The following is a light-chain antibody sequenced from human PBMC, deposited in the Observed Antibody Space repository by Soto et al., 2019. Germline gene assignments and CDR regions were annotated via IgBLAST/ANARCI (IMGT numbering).Light chain of an antibody. CDR1: SSDVGGYNY. CDR2: DVS. J-gene: IGLJ2*01. Sequence: QSALTQPASVSGSPGQSITISCTGTSSDVGGYNYVSWYQQYPGKAPKLMIYDVSNRPSGVSNRFSGSKSGNTASLTISGFHAEDEADYYCSSYTSSNTLVFGGGTKVTVL. CDR3: SSYTSSNTLV. V-gene: IGLV2-14*01.